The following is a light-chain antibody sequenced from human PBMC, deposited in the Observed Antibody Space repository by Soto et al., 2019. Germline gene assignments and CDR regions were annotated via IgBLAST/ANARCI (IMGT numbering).Light chain of an antibody. V-gene: IGKV3-15*01. CDR2: GSS. CDR3: QQYNNWPWT. Sequence: EIVLTQSPATLSLSPGERATLSCRASHGVSSYLAWYQQKPGQAPRLLIYGSSTRATSFPARFSGSGSGTDFTLTISSLQSEDFAVYYCQQYNNWPWTFGQGTKVDIK. J-gene: IGKJ1*01. CDR1: HGVSSY.